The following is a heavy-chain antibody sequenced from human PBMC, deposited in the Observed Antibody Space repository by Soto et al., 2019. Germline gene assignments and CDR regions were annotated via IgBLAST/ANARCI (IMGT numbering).Heavy chain of an antibody. J-gene: IGHJ3*02. CDR2: IYSGGST. CDR3: ARAPLWFGELSGFDI. D-gene: IGHD3-10*01. V-gene: IGHV3-53*01. Sequence: LRLSCAASGFTVSSNYMSWARQAPGKGMEWVSVIYSGGSTYYAASVKGRFTISRDNSKNTLYLQMNSLRAEDTAVYYCARAPLWFGELSGFDIWGQGTMVTVSS. CDR1: GFTVSSNY.